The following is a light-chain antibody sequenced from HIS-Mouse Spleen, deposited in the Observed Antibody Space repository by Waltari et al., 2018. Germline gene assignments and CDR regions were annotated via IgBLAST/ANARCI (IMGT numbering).Light chain of an antibody. CDR1: SSDVWSYNL. Sequence: QSALTQPASVSGSPGQSITISCTGTSSDVWSYNLVSWYQPHPGKAPKLMIYEGSKRPSGVSNRFSGSQSGNTASLTISGLQAEDEADYYCCSYAGSSTVVFGGGTKLTVL. CDR3: CSYAGSSTVV. J-gene: IGLJ2*01. CDR2: EGS. V-gene: IGLV2-23*01.